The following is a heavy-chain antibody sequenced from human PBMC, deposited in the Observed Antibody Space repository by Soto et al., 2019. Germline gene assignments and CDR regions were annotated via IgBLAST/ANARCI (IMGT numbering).Heavy chain of an antibody. D-gene: IGHD3-22*01. J-gene: IGHJ5*02. V-gene: IGHV1-69*06. CDR2: IIPIFGTA. CDR1: GGTFSSYA. CDR3: ARAQGGYYDSSGYYLPNWFDP. Sequence: QVQLVQSGAEVKKPGSSVKVSCTASGGTFSSYAISWVRQAPGQGLEWMGGIIPIFGTANYAQKFQGRVTITADKSTSTAYMEMSSLRSEDTAVYYCARAQGGYYDSSGYYLPNWFDPWGQGTLVTVSS.